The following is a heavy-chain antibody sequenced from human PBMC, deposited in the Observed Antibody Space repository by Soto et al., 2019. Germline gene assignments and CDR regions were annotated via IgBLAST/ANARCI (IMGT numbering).Heavy chain of an antibody. CDR2: IDPSDSST. V-gene: IGHV5-10-1*01. CDR1: VYSFTSYW. CDR3: ARHSSSSFQFDY. Sequence: PGQALKISCTGSVYSFTSYWISWVRQMSGKGLEWMGWIDPSDSSTPNSTSFQGDVTISAYKPISTAYLQWISVKPYDIAMHYWARHSSSSFQFDYWGQVTMVTVSS. D-gene: IGHD6-6*01. J-gene: IGHJ4*02.